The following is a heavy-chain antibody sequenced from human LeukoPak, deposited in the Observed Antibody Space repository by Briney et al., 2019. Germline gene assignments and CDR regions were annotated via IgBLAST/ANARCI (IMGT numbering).Heavy chain of an antibody. V-gene: IGHV3-23*01. CDR3: AKGYCGGGSCYYHFHYMDV. CDR2: IGGGGDTT. Sequence: PGGSLRLSCAASGFTFRSYAMSWVRQAPGKGLEWVSTIGGGGDTTYYADSVRGRFTISRDNSKSTLYLQMNGLRVEDTAIYYCAKGYCGGGSCYYHFHYMDVWGKGTTVTVSS. D-gene: IGHD2-15*01. J-gene: IGHJ6*03. CDR1: GFTFRSYA.